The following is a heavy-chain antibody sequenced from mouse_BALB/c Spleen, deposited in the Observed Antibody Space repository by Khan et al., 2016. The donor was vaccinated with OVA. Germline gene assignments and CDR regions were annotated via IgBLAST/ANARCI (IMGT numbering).Heavy chain of an antibody. CDR2: LYYTGTT. V-gene: IGHV3-5*02. D-gene: IGHD2-2*01. CDR3: ARDRGGFDSDYFNY. J-gene: IGHJ2*01. Sequence: EVQLQESGPGLVKPSQTVSLTCTVTGISITTGNYRWSWIRHFPGNKLEWIGYLYYTGTTTYNPSLTSRTTITRDTSKNRFFLEMNSLTTEDTATYYCARDRGGFDSDYFNYWGQGTTLTVSS. CDR1: GISITTGNYR.